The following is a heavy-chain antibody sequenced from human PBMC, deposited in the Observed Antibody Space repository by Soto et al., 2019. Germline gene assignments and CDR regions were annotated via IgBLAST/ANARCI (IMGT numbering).Heavy chain of an antibody. J-gene: IGHJ6*03. CDR1: GDSLSFYY. CDR3: ARRGEAAPTYYYMDV. D-gene: IGHD6-25*01. Sequence: PSETLSLTCAVSGDSLSFYYWSWLRQSPGKGLEWLGEVHRSGDTKHDPSFRSRVTISVDSSRNQLSLKLRSVTAADTAIYYCARRGEAAPTYYYMDVWGKGTTVTVSS. V-gene: IGHV4-34*01. CDR2: VHRSGDT.